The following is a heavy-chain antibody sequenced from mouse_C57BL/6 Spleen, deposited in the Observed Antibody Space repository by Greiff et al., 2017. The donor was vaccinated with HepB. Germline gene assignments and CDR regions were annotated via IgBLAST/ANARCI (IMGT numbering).Heavy chain of an antibody. J-gene: IGHJ3*01. V-gene: IGHV1-50*01. CDR2: IDPSDSYT. CDR3: ARKGTYYYGSSYVGFAY. D-gene: IGHD1-1*01. Sequence: QVQLQQPGAELVKPGASVKLSCKASGYTFTSYWMQWVKQRPGQGLEWIGEIDPSDSYTNYNQKFKGKATLTVDTSSSTAYMQLSSLTSEDSAVYYCARKGTYYYGSSYVGFAYWGQGTLVTVSA. CDR1: GYTFTSYW.